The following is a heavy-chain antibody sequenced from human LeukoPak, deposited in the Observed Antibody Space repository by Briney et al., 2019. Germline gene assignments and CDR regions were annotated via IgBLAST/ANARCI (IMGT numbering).Heavy chain of an antibody. V-gene: IGHV1-2*06. CDR3: ARRAGDYDSSGYYYYYYYMDV. CDR2: INPNSGGT. Sequence: ASVKVSCKASGYTFTGYYFHWVRQAPGQGLEWMGRINPNSGGTNYAQKFQGRVTMTRDTSISTPYMELSRLRSDDTAVYYCARRAGDYDSSGYYYYYYYMDVWGKGTTVTVSS. D-gene: IGHD3-22*01. CDR1: GYTFTGYY. J-gene: IGHJ6*03.